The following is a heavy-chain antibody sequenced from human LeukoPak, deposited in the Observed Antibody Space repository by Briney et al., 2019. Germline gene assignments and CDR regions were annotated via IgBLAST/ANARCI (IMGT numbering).Heavy chain of an antibody. V-gene: IGHV1-69*13. CDR1: GGTFSSYA. Sequence: GASVKVSCKASGGTFSSYAISWVRQAPGQGLEWLEGIIPIFGTANYAQKFQGRVTITADESTSTAYMELSSLRSEDTAVYYCARVQRTTGTTGWFDPWGQGTLVTVSS. CDR2: IIPIFGTA. CDR3: ARVQRTTGTTGWFDP. J-gene: IGHJ5*02. D-gene: IGHD1-1*01.